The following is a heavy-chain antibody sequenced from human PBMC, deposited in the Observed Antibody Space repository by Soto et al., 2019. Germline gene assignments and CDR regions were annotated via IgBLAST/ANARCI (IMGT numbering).Heavy chain of an antibody. CDR1: GGSISSSNW. J-gene: IGHJ4*02. CDR2: IYHSGST. Sequence: QVQLQESGPGLVKPSGTLSLTCAVSGGSISSSNWWSWVRQPPGKGLEWIGEIYHSGSTNYNPSLQSRVTISVDKSNNQFSLKLSSVTAADTAVYYCARAAYSSSWRFYFDYWGQGTLVTVSS. V-gene: IGHV4-4*02. CDR3: ARAAYSSSWRFYFDY. D-gene: IGHD6-13*01.